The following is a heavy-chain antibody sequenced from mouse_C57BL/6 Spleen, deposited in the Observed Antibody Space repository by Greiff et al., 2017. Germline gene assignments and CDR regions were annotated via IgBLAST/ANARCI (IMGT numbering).Heavy chain of an antibody. D-gene: IGHD3-2*02. J-gene: IGHJ2*01. Sequence: EVKLMESEGGLVQPGSSMKLSCTASGFTFSDYYMAWVRQVPEKGLEWVANINYDGSSTYYLDSLKSRFIISIDNAKNILYLQMSSLKSEDTATYYCARGSAQAYYFDYWGQGTTLTVSS. CDR1: GFTFSDYY. V-gene: IGHV5-16*01. CDR3: ARGSAQAYYFDY. CDR2: INYDGSST.